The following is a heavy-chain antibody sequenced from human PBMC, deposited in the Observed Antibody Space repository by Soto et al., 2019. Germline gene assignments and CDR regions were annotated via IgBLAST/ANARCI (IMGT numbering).Heavy chain of an antibody. V-gene: IGHV1-3*01. J-gene: IGHJ4*02. Sequence: VKVSCKASGYIFNNHAMHWVRQAPGQRLEWMGWINAGNGNTKYSQKFQGRVTITRDTSASTAHMELSSLRSEDTAVYYCARETPSSWYFDYWGQGTLVTVSS. CDR1: GYIFNNHA. D-gene: IGHD2-2*01. CDR3: ARETPSSWYFDY. CDR2: INAGNGNT.